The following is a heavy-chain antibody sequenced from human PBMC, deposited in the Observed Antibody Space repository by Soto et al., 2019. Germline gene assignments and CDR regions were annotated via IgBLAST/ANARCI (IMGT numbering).Heavy chain of an antibody. CDR3: ARDSPYYDILTGYHPNWFDP. CDR1: AGFVSSGSYY. Sequence: ETLSLTCTVSAGFVSSGSYYGCWIRHHPGKGLEWIGYIYYSGSTKYNPSLKSRVTISEDTSKNQFSLKLSFVTAADTAVYFCARDSPYYDILTGYHPNWFDPWGQGTLVTVS. V-gene: IGHV4-61*01. CDR2: IYYSGST. J-gene: IGHJ5*02. D-gene: IGHD3-9*01.